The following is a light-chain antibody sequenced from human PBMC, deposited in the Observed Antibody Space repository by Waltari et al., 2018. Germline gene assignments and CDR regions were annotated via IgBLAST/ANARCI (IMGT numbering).Light chain of an antibody. Sequence: EIVLAQSPATRFCSTGENPPLPCRSSQRVNWYLAWYQQRPGQAPRLLIYAPSNRHTGVPARFSGSGSETDFTLTISSLEPDDSAVYYCQQRHNRPLTFGGGTKVEIK. V-gene: IGKV3-11*01. CDR1: QRVNWY. CDR2: APS. CDR3: QQRHNRPLT. J-gene: IGKJ4*01.